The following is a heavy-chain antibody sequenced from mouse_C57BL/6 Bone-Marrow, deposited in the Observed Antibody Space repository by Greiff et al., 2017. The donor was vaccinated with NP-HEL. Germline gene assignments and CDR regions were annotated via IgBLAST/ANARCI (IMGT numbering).Heavy chain of an antibody. CDR2: IFPGSGST. V-gene: IGHV1-9*01. CDR3: AREGTTVVNWYFDD. Sequence: VHLVESGAELMKPGASVKLSCKATGYTFTGYWIEWVKQRPGQGLEWIGEIFPGSGSTNYNEKFKGKATFTADTSSNTAYMQLMSLTTGDAAIEYGAREGTTVVNWYFDDWGTGTTGTVSS. D-gene: IGHD1-1*01. J-gene: IGHJ1*03. CDR1: GYTFTGYW.